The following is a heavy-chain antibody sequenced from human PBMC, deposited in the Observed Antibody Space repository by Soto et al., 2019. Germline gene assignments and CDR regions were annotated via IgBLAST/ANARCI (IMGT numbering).Heavy chain of an antibody. J-gene: IGHJ4*02. V-gene: IGHV3-7*03. D-gene: IGHD5-18*01. CDR3: ARDLKSGDTLDYFDY. Sequence: GGSLRLSCAASGFTFSSYWMSWVRQAPGKGLEWVANIKQDGSEKYYVDSVKGRFTISRDNAKNSLYLQMNSLGAEDTAVYYCARDLKSGDTLDYFDYWGQGTLVTVSS. CDR1: GFTFSSYW. CDR2: IKQDGSEK.